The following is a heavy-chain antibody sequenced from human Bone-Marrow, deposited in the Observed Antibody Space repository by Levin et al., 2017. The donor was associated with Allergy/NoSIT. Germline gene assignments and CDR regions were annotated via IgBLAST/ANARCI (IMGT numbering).Heavy chain of an antibody. V-gene: IGHV3-23*01. J-gene: IGHJ3*02. CDR2: ISDTGGRT. CDR1: GFAFSTSA. Sequence: GESLKISCAASGFAFSTSAMIWFRQAPGKGLEWVSEISDTGGRTYYADSVKGQFTISRDNSKKTLFLQMNSLRAEDTALYYCARGAQGVFDIWGQGTMVTVSS. D-gene: IGHD1-26*01. CDR3: ARGAQGVFDI.